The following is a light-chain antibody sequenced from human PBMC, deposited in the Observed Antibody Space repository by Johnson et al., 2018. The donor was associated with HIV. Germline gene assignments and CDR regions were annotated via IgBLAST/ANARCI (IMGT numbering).Light chain of an antibody. J-gene: IGLJ1*01. Sequence: QSMLTQPPSVSAAPGQKVTISCSGSSSDIGNNYVSWYQQLPGTAPKLLIYDNNKRPSGIPDRFSGSKSGTSATLGITGLQTGDEADYYCGTCDSSLSAGLFGTGTKVTVL. V-gene: IGLV1-51*01. CDR2: DNN. CDR3: GTCDSSLSAGL. CDR1: SSDIGNNY.